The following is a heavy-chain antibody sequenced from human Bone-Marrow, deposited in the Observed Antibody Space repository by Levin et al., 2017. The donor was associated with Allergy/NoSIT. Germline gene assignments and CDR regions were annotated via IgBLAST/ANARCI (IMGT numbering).Heavy chain of an antibody. CDR3: ARVNDFWSNSYFDS. CDR2: IYYSGAT. Sequence: SQTLSLTCTVSGDSISRYYWSWIRQPPGKGLEWIGYIYYSGATNYNPSLRSRVTMSLNTSKNQVSLNLISVTAADTAVYYCARVNDFWSNSYFDSWGQGALVTVSS. J-gene: IGHJ4*02. V-gene: IGHV4-59*13. CDR1: GDSISRYY. D-gene: IGHD3-3*01.